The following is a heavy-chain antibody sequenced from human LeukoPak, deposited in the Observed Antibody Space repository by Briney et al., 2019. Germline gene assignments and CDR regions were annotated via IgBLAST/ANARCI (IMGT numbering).Heavy chain of an antibody. CDR3: ARMLREVRGELSVLLYYYMDV. CDR2: IICSGGST. J-gene: IGHJ6*03. V-gene: IGHV3-23*01. CDR1: GFTFSSYA. Sequence: QPGGSLRLSCAASGFTFSSYAMSWVLQAPGKGLEWVSAIICSGGSTYSADSVKGRFPISRDNSKHTLYLQMNSLRAEDTAVYYCARMLREVRGELSVLLYYYMDVWGKGTTVTVSS. D-gene: IGHD3-10*01.